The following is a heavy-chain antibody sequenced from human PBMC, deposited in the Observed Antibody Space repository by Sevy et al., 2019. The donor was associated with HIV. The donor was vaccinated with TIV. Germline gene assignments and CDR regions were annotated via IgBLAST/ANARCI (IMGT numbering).Heavy chain of an antibody. D-gene: IGHD1-26*01. V-gene: IGHV4-59*08. CDR1: GGSITSLY. Sequence: SETLSLTCTVSGGSITSLYWNWIRQPPGKGLEWIANIYYNGHINYNPSLKSRVTLSLDTSKNQYSLRLSSVTAADTAMYYCAGENAWGRGYSWGQRTLVTVSS. CDR3: AGENAWGRGYS. CDR2: IYYNGHI. J-gene: IGHJ4*02.